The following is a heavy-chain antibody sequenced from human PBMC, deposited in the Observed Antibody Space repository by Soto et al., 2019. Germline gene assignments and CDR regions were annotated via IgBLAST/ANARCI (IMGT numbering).Heavy chain of an antibody. CDR2: INHTGGT. D-gene: IGHD3-3*01. V-gene: IGHV4-34*01. Sequence: SETLSLTCAVYGGSVNGYYWNWIRQPPGKGLEWIGEINHTGGTHYNPSLKSRVTMSVDTSKNQFSLRLSSVTAADTAIYYCANRITLFGLLIPTFDPWGQGTPVTVYS. J-gene: IGHJ5*02. CDR3: ANRITLFGLLIPTFDP. CDR1: GGSVNGYY.